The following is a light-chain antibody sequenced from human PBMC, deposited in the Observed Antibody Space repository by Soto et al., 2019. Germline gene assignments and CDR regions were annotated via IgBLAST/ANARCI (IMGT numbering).Light chain of an antibody. Sequence: QSVLTQPASVSGSPGPSITISCTGTSSDVGSFNLFSWYQQHPGNAPKLRIFEGSKRPSGVSNSFSGSKSGNTASLTISGLQAEDEADYDCCSYAGSNTPYVFGTGTKLTVL. CDR3: CSYAGSNTPYV. V-gene: IGLV2-23*01. CDR1: SSDVGSFNL. CDR2: EGS. J-gene: IGLJ1*01.